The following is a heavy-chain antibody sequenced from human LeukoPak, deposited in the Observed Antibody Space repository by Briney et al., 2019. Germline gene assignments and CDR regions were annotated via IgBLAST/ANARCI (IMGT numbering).Heavy chain of an antibody. Sequence: MSGGSLRLSCAASGFTFSSYSMNWVRQAPGKGLEWVSSISSSSSYIYYADSVKGRFTISRDNAKNSLYLQMNSLRVEDTAVYYCARVGCSGGRCPGYGMDVWGQGTTVTVSS. CDR3: ARVGCSGGRCPGYGMDV. V-gene: IGHV3-21*01. J-gene: IGHJ6*02. D-gene: IGHD2-15*01. CDR1: GFTFSSYS. CDR2: ISSSSSYI.